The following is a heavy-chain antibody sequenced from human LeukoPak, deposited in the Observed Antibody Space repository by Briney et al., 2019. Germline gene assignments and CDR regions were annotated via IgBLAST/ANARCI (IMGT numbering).Heavy chain of an antibody. CDR2: IYYSGST. J-gene: IGHJ4*02. V-gene: IGHV4-39*01. CDR1: GGSITSNTYY. Sequence: SETLSLTCTVSGGSITSNTYYWGWIRQAPGKGLEWIGSIYYSGSTHYTPSLKSRVTISADTSKNQLSLQLSSVTAADTAVYYCARQNKAFDYGDYLFDYWGQGTLVTVSS. CDR3: ARQNKAFDYGDYLFDY. D-gene: IGHD4-17*01.